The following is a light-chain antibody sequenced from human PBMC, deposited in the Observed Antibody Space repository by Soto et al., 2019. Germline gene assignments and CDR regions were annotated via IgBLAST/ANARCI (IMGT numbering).Light chain of an antibody. Sequence: QSVLTQPPSVSGGPGQRVTISCTGSRSNIGAGYDVHWYQQLPGTAPRHLIYTNPYRPSGVPDRFSGSKSGPSASLAISGLQAEEEADYCCQCYVSRLIAWVFGTGTKVTVL. CDR2: TNP. V-gene: IGLV1-40*01. CDR3: QCYVSRLIAWV. J-gene: IGLJ1*01. CDR1: RSNIGAGYD.